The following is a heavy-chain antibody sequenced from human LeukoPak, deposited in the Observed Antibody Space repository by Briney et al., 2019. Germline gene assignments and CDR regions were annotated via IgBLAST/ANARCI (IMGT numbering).Heavy chain of an antibody. J-gene: IGHJ5*02. Sequence: SPTLSLTFAISGDSVSINSAAWNWIRQSPSRGLEWLGRTYYRSKWYNDYAVSVKSRITINPDTSKNQFSLQLNSVTPEDTAVYYCAREVSSDSSSWYLCPWFDPWGQGTLVTVSS. CDR3: AREVSSDSSSWYLCPWFDP. CDR2: TYYRSKWYN. V-gene: IGHV6-1*01. CDR1: GDSVSINSAA. D-gene: IGHD6-13*01.